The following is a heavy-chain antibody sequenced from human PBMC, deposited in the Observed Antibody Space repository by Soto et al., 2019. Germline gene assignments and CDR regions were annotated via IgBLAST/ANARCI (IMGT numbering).Heavy chain of an antibody. CDR3: ARDHSSSWYDNYYSYYGMDV. CDR1: GDSVSSNSAA. Sequence: HSQTLSLTCAISGDSVSSNSAARNWIRQSPSRGLEWLGRTYYRSKWYNDYAVSVKSRITINPDTSKNQFSLQLNSVTPEDTAVYYCARDHSSSWYDNYYSYYGMDVWGQGTTVPVSS. D-gene: IGHD6-13*01. J-gene: IGHJ6*02. V-gene: IGHV6-1*01. CDR2: TYYRSKWYN.